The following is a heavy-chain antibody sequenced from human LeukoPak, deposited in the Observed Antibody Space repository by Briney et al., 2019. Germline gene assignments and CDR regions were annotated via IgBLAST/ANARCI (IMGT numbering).Heavy chain of an antibody. CDR2: INPSGGST. Sequence: ASVKVSCKASGYTFTSYYMHWVRQAPGQGLELMGIINPSGGSTSYAQKFQGRVTMTRDMSTSTVYMELSSLRSEDTAVYYCARSPLGPNNWFDPWGQGTLVTVSS. CDR3: ARSPLGPNNWFDP. V-gene: IGHV1-46*01. J-gene: IGHJ5*02. CDR1: GYTFTSYY.